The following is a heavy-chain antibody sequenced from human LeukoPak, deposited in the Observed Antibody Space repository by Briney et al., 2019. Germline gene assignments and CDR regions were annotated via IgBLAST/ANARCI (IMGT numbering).Heavy chain of an antibody. CDR1: GFTFSSYA. J-gene: IGHJ5*02. V-gene: IGHV3-64*01. CDR3: ARGVGSGWYGNWFDP. D-gene: IGHD6-19*01. Sequence: GGSLRLSCAASGFTFSSYAMPWVRQAPGKGLEYVSAISSNGGSTYYANSVKGRFTISRDNSKNTLYLQMGSLRAEDMAVYYCARGVGSGWYGNWFDPWGQGTLVTVSS. CDR2: ISSNGGST.